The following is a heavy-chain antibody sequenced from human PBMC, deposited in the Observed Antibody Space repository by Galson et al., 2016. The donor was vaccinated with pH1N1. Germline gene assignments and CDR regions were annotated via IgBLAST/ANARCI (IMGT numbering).Heavy chain of an antibody. CDR3: ARGRGWLVLDY. CDR1: GDSMDTHY. Sequence: LSLTCSVSGDSMDTHYWTWLRQSPGRALEWIGYVSSSGTTNYNPSLRSRVSISLDKSQNQFSLTLTSVTAADTAVFFRARGRGWLVLDYWGQGIVVAVSS. V-gene: IGHV4-4*09. CDR2: VSSSGTT. J-gene: IGHJ4*02. D-gene: IGHD3-9*01.